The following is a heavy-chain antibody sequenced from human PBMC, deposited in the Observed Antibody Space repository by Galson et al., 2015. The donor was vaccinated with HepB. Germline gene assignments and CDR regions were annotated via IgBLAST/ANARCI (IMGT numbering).Heavy chain of an antibody. CDR2: INPDSGGT. CDR3: LVLGQGEAAIPLG. CDR1: GYTFTGYY. Sequence: SAKASGQGSGYTFTGYYMHWVRQAPGQGLEWKGWINPDSGGTNYAQKFQGRGAVPRDTSIRTGYMELSRLRSDDTAVYFCLVLGQGEAAIPLGWGQGTLVTVSS. D-gene: IGHD2-2*02. J-gene: IGHJ4*02. V-gene: IGHV1-2*02.